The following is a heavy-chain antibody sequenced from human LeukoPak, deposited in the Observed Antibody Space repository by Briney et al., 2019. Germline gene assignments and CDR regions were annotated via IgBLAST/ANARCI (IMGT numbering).Heavy chain of an antibody. Sequence: PGGSLRLSCAASGFTFSSYAMHWVRQAPGKGLEWVAVISYDGSNKYYADSVKGRFIISRDNSKNTLYLQMNSLRAEDTAVYYCARDTGIAVAGTNELNYWGQGTLVTVSS. V-gene: IGHV3-30-3*01. CDR1: GFTFSSYA. CDR3: ARDTGIAVAGTNELNY. D-gene: IGHD6-19*01. J-gene: IGHJ4*02. CDR2: ISYDGSNK.